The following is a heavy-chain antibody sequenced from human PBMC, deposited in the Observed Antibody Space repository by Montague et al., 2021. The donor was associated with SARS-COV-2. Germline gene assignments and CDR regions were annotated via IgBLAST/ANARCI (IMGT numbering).Heavy chain of an antibody. CDR1: GGPLNNYF. CDR3: ARVDSSGRGEY. D-gene: IGHD3-22*01. V-gene: IGHV4-59*08. Sequence: SETLSLTCTVSGGPLNNYFWSWIRQPPGKGLEWVGYISDSGSTKYNPSLQSRVTISVDTARNQFSLKLLSVTAAGTAFYYCARVDSSGRGEYWGQGILVSVSS. J-gene: IGHJ4*02. CDR2: ISDSGST.